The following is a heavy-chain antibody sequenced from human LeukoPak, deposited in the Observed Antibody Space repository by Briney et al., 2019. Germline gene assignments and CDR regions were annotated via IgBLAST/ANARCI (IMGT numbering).Heavy chain of an antibody. CDR1: GFTFTTYA. CDR2: ISYDGSDK. J-gene: IGHJ4*02. V-gene: IGHV3-30*03. CDR3: AREYRGWYFDH. Sequence: PGGSLRLSCAASGFTFTTYAMSWVRQAPGKGLEWVAIISYDGSDKYYADSVKGRFTISRDNSKNTLNLQMNSLRVEDTAVYYCAREYRGWYFDHWGQGTLVTVSS. D-gene: IGHD1-1*01.